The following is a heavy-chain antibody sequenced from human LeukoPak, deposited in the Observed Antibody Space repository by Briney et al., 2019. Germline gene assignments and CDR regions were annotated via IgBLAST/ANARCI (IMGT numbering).Heavy chain of an antibody. D-gene: IGHD5-18*01. Sequence: PGGSLRLSCADSGFTFNRNWMHWVRQAPGKGLEWVSVIYSGGSTYYADTVKGRFTISRDNSKNTLYLQMNSLRAEDTAVYYCARDRRRVSSYFGYFDLWGRGTLVTVSS. CDR3: ARDRRRVSSYFGYFDL. CDR2: IYSGGST. J-gene: IGHJ2*01. CDR1: GFTFNRNW. V-gene: IGHV3-53*01.